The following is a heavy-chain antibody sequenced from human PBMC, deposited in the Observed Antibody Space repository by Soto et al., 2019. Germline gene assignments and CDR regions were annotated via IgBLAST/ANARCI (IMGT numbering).Heavy chain of an antibody. V-gene: IGHV4-59*01. Sequence: SETLSLTCTVSGGSISSYYWSWIRQPPGKGLEWIGYIYYTETTNYNPSLKSRVTISVDTSKNQFSLKLSSVTAADTAVYYCARVNRSGWLRWFDPWGRGTLVTVSS. CDR1: GGSISSYY. CDR2: IYYTETT. CDR3: ARVNRSGWLRWFDP. D-gene: IGHD6-19*01. J-gene: IGHJ5*02.